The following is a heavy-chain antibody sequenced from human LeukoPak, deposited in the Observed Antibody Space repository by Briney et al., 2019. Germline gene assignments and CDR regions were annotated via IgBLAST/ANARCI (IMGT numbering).Heavy chain of an antibody. CDR3: ARDLPGMPNLSGWYLTPRDAFDI. D-gene: IGHD6-19*01. CDR1: GYTFASYG. CDR2: ISAYNGNT. J-gene: IGHJ3*02. V-gene: IGHV1-18*01. Sequence: ASVKVSCKASGYTFASYGISWVRQAPGQGLEWMGWISAYNGNTNYAQKLQGRVTMTTDTSTSTAYMELRSLRSDDTAVYYCARDLPGMPNLSGWYLTPRDAFDIWGQGTMVTVSS.